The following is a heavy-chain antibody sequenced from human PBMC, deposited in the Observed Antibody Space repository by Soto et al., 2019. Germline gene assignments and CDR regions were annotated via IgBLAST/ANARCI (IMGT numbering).Heavy chain of an antibody. Sequence: EVQLVESGGGLVQPGGSLRLSCAGSGFTFNSHEMTWVRQAPGKGLEWISSISSSGGSIYYADSVKGRFTVSRDNAKNSLDLQMNSLRAEDTGFYYCARSWGLYCSSSRCYSPWFDPWGRGTLVTVSS. J-gene: IGHJ5*02. CDR2: ISSSGGSI. CDR1: GFTFNSHE. D-gene: IGHD2-2*02. CDR3: ARSWGLYCSSSRCYSPWFDP. V-gene: IGHV3-48*03.